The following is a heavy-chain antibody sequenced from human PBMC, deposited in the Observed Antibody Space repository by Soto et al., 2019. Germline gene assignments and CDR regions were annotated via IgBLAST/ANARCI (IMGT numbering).Heavy chain of an antibody. D-gene: IGHD4-17*01. CDR2: INHSGST. V-gene: IGHV4-34*01. CDR3: ARGRYGDYPYWFDP. CDR1: GGSFSGYY. J-gene: IGHJ5*02. Sequence: QVQLQQWGAGLLKPSETLSLTCAVYGGSFSGYYWSWIRQPPGKGLEWIGEINHSGSTNYNPSLKSRVTISVDTSKNQFSLQLSSVTAADTAVYYCARGRYGDYPYWFDPWGQGTLVTVSS.